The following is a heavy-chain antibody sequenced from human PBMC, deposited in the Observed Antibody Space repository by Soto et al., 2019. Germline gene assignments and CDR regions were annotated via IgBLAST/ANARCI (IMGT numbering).Heavy chain of an antibody. CDR3: ARVWGGAFDI. V-gene: IGHV4-59*01. D-gene: IGHD3-10*01. Sequence: SETLSLTCAVSGDSTSSYYCMWIRQPPGKGLESIGYLYYGRSANYNPSLKSRVTLSVDTSTNQCSLTLSSVTAADTAVYYCARVWGGAFDIWGQGTMVTVSS. CDR1: GDSTSSYY. J-gene: IGHJ3*02. CDR2: LYYGRSA.